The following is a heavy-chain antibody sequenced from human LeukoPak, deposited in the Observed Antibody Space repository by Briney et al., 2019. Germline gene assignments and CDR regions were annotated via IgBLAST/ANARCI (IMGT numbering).Heavy chain of an antibody. CDR3: ARDSSVYYFDY. CDR2: IYYSGST. CDR1: GTSISSSY. V-gene: IGHV4-59*01. D-gene: IGHD3-22*01. J-gene: IGHJ4*02. Sequence: SETLSLTCTFSGTSISSSYWSWIRQPPGRGLERIAYIYYSGSTNYNPSLKSRVTISVDTSKNQFSLKLSSVTAADTAVYYCARDSSVYYFDYWGQGTLVTVSS.